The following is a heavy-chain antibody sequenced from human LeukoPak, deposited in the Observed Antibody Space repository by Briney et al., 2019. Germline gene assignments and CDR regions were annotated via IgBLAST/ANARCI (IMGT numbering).Heavy chain of an antibody. Sequence: SETLSLTCTVSGGSISSYYWSWVRQSPRKGLEWIGYIFTSGWTDYNPSLKSRVTMSVDTSKNQLSMELRFLTAADTAVYYCATSHDVKTAPYDLWGQGTLVTVSS. CDR1: GGSISSYY. V-gene: IGHV4-4*09. CDR3: ATSHDVKTAPYDL. CDR2: IFTSGWT. J-gene: IGHJ5*02. D-gene: IGHD2-21*01.